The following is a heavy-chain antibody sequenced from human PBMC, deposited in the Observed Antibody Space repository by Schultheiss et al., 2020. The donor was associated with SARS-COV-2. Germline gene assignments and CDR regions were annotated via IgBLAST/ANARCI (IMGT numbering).Heavy chain of an antibody. CDR2: ISYDGSNK. Sequence: GESLKISCAASGFTFSSYGMHWVRQAPGKGLEWVAVISYDGSNKYYADPVKGRFTISRDNSKNTLYLQMHSLRVEDTAVYYCARGRTTARGMDVWGQGTTVTVSS. J-gene: IGHJ6*02. V-gene: IGHV3-30*03. CDR1: GFTFSSYG. CDR3: ARGRTTARGMDV. D-gene: IGHD2/OR15-2a*01.